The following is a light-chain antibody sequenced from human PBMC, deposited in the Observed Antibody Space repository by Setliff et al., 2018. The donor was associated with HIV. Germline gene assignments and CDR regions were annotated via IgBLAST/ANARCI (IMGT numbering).Light chain of an antibody. V-gene: IGLV1-44*01. CDR3: SSYAGADAFDV. Sequence: QGVTVSCSGSSSNIGRNTVNWYQQFPRTTPKLLIYTNNQRPSGVPGRFSGSNSGTSASLTISGLQSEDEADYYCSSYAGADAFDVFGTGTKVTVL. J-gene: IGLJ1*01. CDR1: SSNIGRNT. CDR2: TNN.